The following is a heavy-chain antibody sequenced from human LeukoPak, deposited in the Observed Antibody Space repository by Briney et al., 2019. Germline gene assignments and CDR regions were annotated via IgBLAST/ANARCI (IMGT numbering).Heavy chain of an antibody. D-gene: IGHD6-13*01. CDR2: MNPNSGNT. Sequence: ASVKVSCKASGYTFTSYDINWVRQATGQGLEWMGWMNPNSGNTGYAQKFQGRVTMTRNTSISTAYMELSSLRSEDTAVYYCATDAPRLLSEQQLVKGAFWFDPWGQGTLVTVSS. CDR1: GYTFTSYD. J-gene: IGHJ5*02. CDR3: ATDAPRLLSEQQLVKGAFWFDP. V-gene: IGHV1-8*01.